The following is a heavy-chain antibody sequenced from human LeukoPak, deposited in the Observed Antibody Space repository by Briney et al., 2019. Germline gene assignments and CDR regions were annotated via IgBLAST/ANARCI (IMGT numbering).Heavy chain of an antibody. V-gene: IGHV3-64*01. D-gene: IGHD2-2*01. J-gene: IGHJ6*02. CDR3: ARGYCSSTSCYFGYYYYYYGMDV. Sequence: GGSLRLSCAASGFTFSSYAMHWVRQAPGKGLEYVSAISSNGGSTYYANSVKGRFTISRDNSKNTLYLQMGSLRAEEMAVYYCARGYCSSTSCYFGYYYYYYGMDVWGQGTTVTVSS. CDR2: ISSNGGST. CDR1: GFTFSSYA.